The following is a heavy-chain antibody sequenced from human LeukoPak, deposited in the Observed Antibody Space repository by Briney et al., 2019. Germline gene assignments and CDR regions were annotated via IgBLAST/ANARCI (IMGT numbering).Heavy chain of an antibody. Sequence: GGSLRLSCAASGFIVTGNYMSWVRQAPGQGLEWVSVVYSDGRTSYPDSVKGRFTISRDNSRNTLYLQMTSLRAEDSAVYYCARAQPNADGDPTLFDCWGQGTLVTVSS. V-gene: IGHV3-66*01. D-gene: IGHD4-17*01. J-gene: IGHJ4*02. CDR3: ARAQPNADGDPTLFDC. CDR2: VYSDGRT. CDR1: GFIVTGNY.